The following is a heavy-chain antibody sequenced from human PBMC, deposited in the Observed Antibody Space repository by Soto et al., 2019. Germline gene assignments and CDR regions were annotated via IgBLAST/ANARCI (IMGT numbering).Heavy chain of an antibody. Sequence: ESGGGVVQPGRSLRLSCAASGFTFSSYAMHWVRQAPGKGLEWVAVISYDGSNKYYADSVKGRFTISRDNSKNTLYLQMNSLRAEDTAVYYCARDMAGTTTGIIDYWGQGTLVTVSA. CDR1: GFTFSSYA. J-gene: IGHJ4*02. D-gene: IGHD1-7*01. V-gene: IGHV3-30-3*01. CDR2: ISYDGSNK. CDR3: ARDMAGTTTGIIDY.